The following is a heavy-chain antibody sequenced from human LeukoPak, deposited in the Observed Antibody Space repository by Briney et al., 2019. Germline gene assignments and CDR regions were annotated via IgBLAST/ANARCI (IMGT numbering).Heavy chain of an antibody. Sequence: ASVKASCKASGYTFTSYDINWVRQATGQGLEWMGWMNPNSGNTGYAQKFQGRVTMTRNTSISTAYMELSSLRSEDTAVYYCARWVNGYCSSTSCYTSAFDIWGQGTMVTVSS. V-gene: IGHV1-8*01. J-gene: IGHJ3*02. CDR2: MNPNSGNT. CDR1: GYTFTSYD. CDR3: ARWVNGYCSSTSCYTSAFDI. D-gene: IGHD2-2*02.